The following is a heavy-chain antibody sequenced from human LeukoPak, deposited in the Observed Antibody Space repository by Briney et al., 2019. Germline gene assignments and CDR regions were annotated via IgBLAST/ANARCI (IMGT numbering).Heavy chain of an antibody. V-gene: IGHV3-20*04. J-gene: IGHJ6*03. CDR2: INWNGGST. D-gene: IGHD1-26*01. Sequence: GGSLRLSCAASGFTFDDYGMSWVRQAPGKGLEWVSGINWNGGSTGYADSVKGRFTISRDNAKNSLYLQMNSLRAEGTAIYYCARDPYNGNYGDFYYYYMDVWGKGTTVTISS. CDR1: GFTFDDYG. CDR3: ARDPYNGNYGDFYYYYMDV.